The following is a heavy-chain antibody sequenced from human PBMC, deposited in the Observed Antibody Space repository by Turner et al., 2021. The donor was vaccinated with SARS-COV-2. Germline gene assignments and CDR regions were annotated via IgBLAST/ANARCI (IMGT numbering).Heavy chain of an antibody. CDR2: ISGSGGST. D-gene: IGHD3-22*01. J-gene: IGHJ4*02. CDR3: AKAWRIVVLIHFDY. CDR1: GFTFSSYA. V-gene: IGHV3-23*01. Sequence: VQLLEFGGGLVQPGGSLRLSCAASGFTFSSYAMRWVRQAPGKGLEWVSGISGSGGSTYYADSVKGRFTISRDKSKNTLYLQMNSLGAEDTAVYYCAKAWRIVVLIHFDYWGQGTLVTVSS.